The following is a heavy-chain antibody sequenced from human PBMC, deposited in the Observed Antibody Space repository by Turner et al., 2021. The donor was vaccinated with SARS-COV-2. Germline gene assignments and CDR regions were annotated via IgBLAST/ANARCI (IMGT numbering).Heavy chain of an antibody. D-gene: IGHD6-13*01. CDR2: VSAYNGNT. CDR3: ARDRIAAAGTGWFDP. CDR1: GYTFTSYD. V-gene: IGHV1-18*01. J-gene: IGHJ5*02. Sequence: QVQLVQSGAEVKKPGASVKVSCKASGYTFTSYDISWVRQAPGQGLEWMGWVSAYNGNTNYEKKLQGIVTMTTDTSTSTAYMELRSLRSDDTAGYYCARDRIAAAGTGWFDPWGQGTLVTGSS.